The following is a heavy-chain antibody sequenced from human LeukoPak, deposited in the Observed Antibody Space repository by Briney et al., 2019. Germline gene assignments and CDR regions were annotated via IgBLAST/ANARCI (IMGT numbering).Heavy chain of an antibody. J-gene: IGHJ3*02. V-gene: IGHV3-21*01. CDR1: GFNFTTYS. CDR2: ISSGSSAI. CDR3: ARARIMITFGNDAFDI. D-gene: IGHD3-16*01. Sequence: GGSLRLSCEASGFNFTTYSMTWVRQAPGKGLEWVSIISSGSSAIFSADALKGRFTISRDDAKNLLYLDMNSLRAEDTAVYYCARARIMITFGNDAFDIWGQGTMVTVSS.